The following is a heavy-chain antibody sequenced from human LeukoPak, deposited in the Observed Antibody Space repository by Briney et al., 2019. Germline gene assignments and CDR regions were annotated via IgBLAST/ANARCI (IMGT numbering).Heavy chain of an antibody. CDR1: GYTFTSYG. J-gene: IGHJ4*02. CDR2: ISAYNGNT. CDR3: ARERWYYDSSGYPDY. V-gene: IGHV1-18*01. D-gene: IGHD3-22*01. Sequence: ASVKVSCKASGYTFTSYGISWVRQAPGQGLEWMGWISAYNGNTNYAQKLQGRVTMTTDTSTSTAYMELRSLRSDDTAVYYCARERWYYDSSGYPDYWGQGTLVTVAS.